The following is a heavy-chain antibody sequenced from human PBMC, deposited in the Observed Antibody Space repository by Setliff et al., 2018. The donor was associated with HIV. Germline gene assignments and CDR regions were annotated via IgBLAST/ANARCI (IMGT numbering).Heavy chain of an antibody. CDR1: GYTFTTYG. J-gene: IGHJ4*02. Sequence: ASVKVSCKPSGYTFTTYGLSWVRQAPGQGLEWMGIINPTDDTTTYAQNFEGRVTMTRDTSTSTVFMELSSLRSEDTAMYYCAREYHTAAAGTRVANYFDYWGQGTVVTVSS. CDR3: AREYHTAAAGTRVANYFDY. CDR2: INPTDDTT. D-gene: IGHD6-13*01. V-gene: IGHV1-46*01.